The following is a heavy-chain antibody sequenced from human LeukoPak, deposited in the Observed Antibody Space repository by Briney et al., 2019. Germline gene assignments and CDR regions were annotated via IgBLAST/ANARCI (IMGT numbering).Heavy chain of an antibody. Sequence: GGSLRLSCAASGFTVSSNYMSWVRQAPGKGLEWVSVNSGGSTDYADSVKGRFTISRDNSKNTLDLQMNSLRVEDTAVYYCAKVRFGVMARYYFDSWGQGTLVTVSS. CDR2: NSGGST. D-gene: IGHD3-10*01. V-gene: IGHV3-53*01. CDR3: AKVRFGVMARYYFDS. CDR1: GFTVSSNY. J-gene: IGHJ4*02.